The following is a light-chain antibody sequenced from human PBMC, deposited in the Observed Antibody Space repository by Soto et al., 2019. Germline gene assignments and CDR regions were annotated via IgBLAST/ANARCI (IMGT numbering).Light chain of an antibody. J-gene: IGKJ5*01. V-gene: IGKV1-17*03. CDR2: SAN. CDR3: QQYHTSSIT. Sequence: DIQMTQSPSDMSASVGDRVTITCRASQDISNFLVWFQQRPGKVPKRLMYSANRLESGGPSRCSGSGSGTEFTLTISSLQPEDFATYYCQQYHTSSITFGQGTRLEIK. CDR1: QDISNF.